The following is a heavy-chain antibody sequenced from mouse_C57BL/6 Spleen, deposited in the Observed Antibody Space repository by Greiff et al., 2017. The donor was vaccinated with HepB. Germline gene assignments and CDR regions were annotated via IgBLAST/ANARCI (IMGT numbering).Heavy chain of an antibody. J-gene: IGHJ3*01. V-gene: IGHV1-53*01. Sequence: VQLQQPGPELVKPGASVKLSCKASGYTFTSYWMHWVKQRPGQGLEWIGNINPSNGGTNYNEKFKSKATLTVDKSSSTAYMQLSSLTSEDSAVYYCARSGYSNYETWFAYWGQGTLVTVSA. CDR3: ARSGYSNYETWFAY. CDR1: GYTFTSYW. CDR2: INPSNGGT. D-gene: IGHD2-5*01.